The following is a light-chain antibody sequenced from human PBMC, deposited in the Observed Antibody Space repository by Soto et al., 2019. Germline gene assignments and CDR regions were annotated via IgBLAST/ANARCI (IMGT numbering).Light chain of an antibody. CDR2: GAS. CDR3: QQYGSSPYT. J-gene: IGKJ2*01. V-gene: IGKV3-20*01. CDR1: QSVSGNS. Sequence: EIVLTQSPGTLSLSPGDGATLSCRASQSVSGNSLSWYQQKPGQDHRLLIYGASTRATDIPDKFSGSGSGTDFTLTISRLEPEDFAVYYCQQYGSSPYTFGQGTKLEIK.